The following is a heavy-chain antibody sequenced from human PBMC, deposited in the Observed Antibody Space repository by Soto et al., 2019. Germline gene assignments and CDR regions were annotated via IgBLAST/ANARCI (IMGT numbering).Heavy chain of an antibody. Sequence: EVQLVESGGGLVQPGGSLRLSCIVSGFRISSYWMSWVRQAPGKGLEWVANIMQDGSEKQYVDSVEGRFTISRDNARNSVYVEMGGLRAEDTAVYYCGRGHSAPDYWGQGTLVTVSS. CDR2: IMQDGSEK. CDR3: GRGHSAPDY. J-gene: IGHJ4*02. V-gene: IGHV3-7*01. CDR1: GFRISSYW.